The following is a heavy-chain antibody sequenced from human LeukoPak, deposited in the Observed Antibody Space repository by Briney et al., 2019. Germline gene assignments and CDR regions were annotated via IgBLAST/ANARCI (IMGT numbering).Heavy chain of an antibody. CDR3: TRGRRTNEY. V-gene: IGHV3-11*04. CDR2: ISSSGGAI. J-gene: IGHJ4*02. Sequence: GGSLRLSCAASGFTFSDYYMSWIRQAPGKGLEWVSYISSSGGAIYYADSVKGRFTLSRDDAENSLYLQLNSLRVEDTAVYYCTRGRRTNEYWGQGTLVTVSS. D-gene: IGHD1-1*01. CDR1: GFTFSDYY.